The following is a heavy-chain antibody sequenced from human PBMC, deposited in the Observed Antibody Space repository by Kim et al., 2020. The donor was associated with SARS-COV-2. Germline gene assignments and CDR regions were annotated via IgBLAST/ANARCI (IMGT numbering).Heavy chain of an antibody. CDR3: ARGRQQLDICFDY. J-gene: IGHJ4*01. CDR2: ISSSSSYI. D-gene: IGHD6-13*01. CDR1: GFTFSSYS. Sequence: GGSLRLSCAASGFTFSSYSMNWVRHAPGKGLEWVSFISSSSSYIYYADSVKGRFTISRDNAKNSLYLQMNSLRAEDTTVYYCARGRQQLDICFDYWGQEPWSPSPQ. V-gene: IGHV3-21*01.